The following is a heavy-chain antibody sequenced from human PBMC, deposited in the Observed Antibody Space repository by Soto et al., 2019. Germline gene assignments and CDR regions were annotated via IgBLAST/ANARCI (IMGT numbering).Heavy chain of an antibody. CDR1: GNTFTSYA. D-gene: IGHD3-22*01. V-gene: IGHV1-3*01. CDR3: ARTSGYYSLDY. J-gene: IGHJ4*02. Sequence: GASVKVSCKASGNTFTSYAMHWVRQAPGQILEWMGWINAGNGNTKNSQKFRGRVTITRDTSASTAYMELNSLRSEDTAVYYCARTSGYYSLDYWGQGALVTVSS. CDR2: INAGNGNT.